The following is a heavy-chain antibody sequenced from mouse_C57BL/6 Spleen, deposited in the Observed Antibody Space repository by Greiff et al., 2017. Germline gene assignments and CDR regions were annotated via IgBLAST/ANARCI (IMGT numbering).Heavy chain of an antibody. Sequence: ESGPGLVKPSQSLSLTCSVTGYSITSGYYWNWIRQFPGNKLEWMGYISYDGSNNYNPSLKNRISITRDTSKNQFFLKLNSVTTEDTATYYCASTTVVAPYAMDYWGQGTSVTVSS. V-gene: IGHV3-6*01. CDR1: GYSITSGYY. CDR2: ISYDGSN. D-gene: IGHD1-1*01. CDR3: ASTTVVAPYAMDY. J-gene: IGHJ4*01.